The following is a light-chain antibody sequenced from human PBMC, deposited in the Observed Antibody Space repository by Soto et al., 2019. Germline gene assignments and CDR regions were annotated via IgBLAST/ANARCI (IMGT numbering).Light chain of an antibody. V-gene: IGLV2-14*01. Sequence: QSVLTQPASVSGSPGQSITISCTGSTSDVGAYNYVSWYKHHPGQAPQLMIYEVSNRPPGVSNRFSGSKSGNTASLTISGLQADDEGDYYCSSKTSSSSPFVFGTGTKVTVL. J-gene: IGLJ1*01. CDR1: TSDVGAYNY. CDR3: SSKTSSSSPFV. CDR2: EVS.